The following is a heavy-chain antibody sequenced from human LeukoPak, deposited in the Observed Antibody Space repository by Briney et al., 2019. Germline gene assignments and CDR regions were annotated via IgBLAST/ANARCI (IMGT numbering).Heavy chain of an antibody. CDR2: MNPNSGNT. J-gene: IGHJ3*02. D-gene: IGHD3/OR15-3a*01. Sequence: XASGYTFTSYDINWVRQATGQGLXWMGWMNPNSGNTGYAQKFQGRVTITRNTSISTAYMELSSLRSEDTAVYYCAKVGGTGGLPPDAFDIWGQGTMVTVSS. V-gene: IGHV1-8*03. CDR3: AKVGGTGGLPPDAFDI. CDR1: GYTFTSYD.